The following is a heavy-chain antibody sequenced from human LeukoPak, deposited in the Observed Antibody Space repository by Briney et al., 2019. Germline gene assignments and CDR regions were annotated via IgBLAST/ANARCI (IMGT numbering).Heavy chain of an antibody. CDR3: ARDYSSSRYYYGMDV. CDR2: ISSSSSTI. V-gene: IGHV3-48*04. J-gene: IGHJ6*02. Sequence: GGSLRLSCAASGFTFSSYSMNWVRQAPGKGLEWVPYISSSSSTIYYADSVKGRFTISRDNAKNSLYLQMNSLRAEDTAVYYCARDYSSSRYYYGMDVWGQGTTVTVSS. D-gene: IGHD6-13*01. CDR1: GFTFSSYS.